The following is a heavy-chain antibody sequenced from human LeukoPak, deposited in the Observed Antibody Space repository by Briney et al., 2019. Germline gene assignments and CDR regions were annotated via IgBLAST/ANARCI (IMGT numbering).Heavy chain of an antibody. Sequence: AAAVKVSCKASGGTFSSYAISLVRQAPGQGLEWMGGIIPIFGTANYAQKFQGRVTITTDESTSTAYMELSSLRSEDTAVYYCARSPTGYCSSTSCYMGAFDIWGQGTMVTVSS. V-gene: IGHV1-69*05. D-gene: IGHD2-2*02. CDR3: ARSPTGYCSSTSCYMGAFDI. CDR2: IIPIFGTA. CDR1: GGTFSSYA. J-gene: IGHJ3*02.